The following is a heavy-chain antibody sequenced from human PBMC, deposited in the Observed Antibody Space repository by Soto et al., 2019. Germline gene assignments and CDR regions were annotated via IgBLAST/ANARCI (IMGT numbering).Heavy chain of an antibody. CDR2: ITPYNGAA. D-gene: IGHD7-27*01. J-gene: IGHJ4*02. CDR1: GWLVTFQY. Sequence: QMQLLQSGAEAKKTGSSVKLSCRTSGWLVTFQYRPWVRQAPGQGLEWLGWITPYNGAAKYSQRFQDRISITRSNSLKPMFLELRDLRSEDTGLYYCARSATSGDQHFIDSWGQGTLVTVSS. V-gene: IGHV1-45*02. CDR3: ARSATSGDQHFIDS.